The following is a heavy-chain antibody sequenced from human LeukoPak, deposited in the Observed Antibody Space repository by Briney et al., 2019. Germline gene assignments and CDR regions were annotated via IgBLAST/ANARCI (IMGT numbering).Heavy chain of an antibody. V-gene: IGHV3-33*01. D-gene: IGHD6-13*01. CDR2: IWYDGSNK. CDR1: GFTFSSYG. J-gene: IGHJ4*02. Sequence: GRSLRLSCAASGFTFSSYGMHWVRQAPGKGLEWVAVIWYDGSNKYYADSLKGRFTISRDNSKNTLYLQMNSLRAEDTAVYYCARAGYSSSWFHYFDYWGQGTLVTVSS. CDR3: ARAGYSSSWFHYFDY.